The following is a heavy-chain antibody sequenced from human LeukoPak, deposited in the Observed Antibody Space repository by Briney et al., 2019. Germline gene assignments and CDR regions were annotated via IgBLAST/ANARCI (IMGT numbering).Heavy chain of an antibody. CDR2: INVGNGNT. D-gene: IGHD2-2*01. V-gene: IGHV1-3*01. CDR1: GYTFSNYD. J-gene: IGHJ5*02. CDR3: ARDQVVVPSNWFDP. Sequence: GASVKVSCKASGYTFSNYDMHWVRQAPGQRLEWMGWINVGNGNTKYSQKFQGRVTITRDTSASTAYMELSSLRSEDTAVYYCARDQVVVPSNWFDPWGQGTLVTVSS.